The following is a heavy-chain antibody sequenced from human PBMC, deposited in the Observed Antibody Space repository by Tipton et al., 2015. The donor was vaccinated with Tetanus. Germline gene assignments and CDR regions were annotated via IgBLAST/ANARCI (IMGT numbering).Heavy chain of an antibody. D-gene: IGHD6-13*01. V-gene: IGHV6-1*01. CDR2: TYYRSEWYH. CDR1: GDSVSSPTSA. J-gene: IGHJ4*02. Sequence: GLVKPSQTLSLTCDISGDSVSSPTSAWNWIRQSPSRGLEWLGRTYYRSEWYHDYAVSVKSRISINPDTSKNQFSLHLSSVTSDDTAVYYCAREPATLTAAAPFDYWGQGALVTVSS. CDR3: AREPATLTAAAPFDY.